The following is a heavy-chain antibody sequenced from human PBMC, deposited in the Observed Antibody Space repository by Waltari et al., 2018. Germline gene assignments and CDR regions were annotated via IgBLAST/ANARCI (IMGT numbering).Heavy chain of an antibody. V-gene: IGHV4-39*07. CDR3: ARDRYDFWSGYQRDYYYGMDV. J-gene: IGHJ6*02. CDR1: GGSISSSSYY. Sequence: QLQLQESGPGLVKPSETLSLTCTVSGGSISSSSYYWGWIRQPPGKGLEWIGSIYYSGSTSYNPSLKSRVTISVDTSKNQFSLKLSSVTAADTAVYYCARDRYDFWSGYQRDYYYGMDVWGQGTTVTVSS. D-gene: IGHD3-3*01. CDR2: IYYSGST.